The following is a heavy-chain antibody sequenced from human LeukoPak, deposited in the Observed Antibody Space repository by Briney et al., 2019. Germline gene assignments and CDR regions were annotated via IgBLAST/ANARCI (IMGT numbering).Heavy chain of an antibody. V-gene: IGHV3-23*01. CDR3: AKGDIVVVPAATFYY. D-gene: IGHD2-2*01. CDR1: GFTFSSYA. J-gene: IGHJ4*02. Sequence: GGSLRLSCAASGFTFSSYAMSWVRQAPGKGLEWVSAISGSGGSTYYADSVKGRLTISRDNSKNTLYLQMNSLRAEDTAVYYCAKGDIVVVPAATFYYWGQGTLVTVSS. CDR2: ISGSGGST.